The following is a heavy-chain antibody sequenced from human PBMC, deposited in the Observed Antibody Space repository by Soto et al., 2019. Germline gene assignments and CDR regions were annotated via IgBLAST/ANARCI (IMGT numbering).Heavy chain of an antibody. CDR1: GFTFNGYA. CDR3: AILAHGKFDY. J-gene: IGHJ4*02. Sequence: GGSLRLSCAASGFTFNGYAMSWIRQAPGKGLEWVGRIRDKAQSYSTDYAASVRGRFTFSRDNSKNMMYLQMNSLRAEDTAVYYCAILAHGKFDYWGQGALVTISS. CDR2: IRDKAQSYST. V-gene: IGHV3-23*01. D-gene: IGHD1-26*01.